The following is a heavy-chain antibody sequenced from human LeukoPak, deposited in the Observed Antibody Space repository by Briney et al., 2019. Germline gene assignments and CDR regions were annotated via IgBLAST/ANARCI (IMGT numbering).Heavy chain of an antibody. V-gene: IGHV3-23*01. CDR2: ISGSGGST. CDR3: AKDIAVEMATNYFDY. Sequence: PGGSLRLSCAASGFTFSSYAMNWVRQAPGKGLEWVSAISGSGGSTYYADSVKGRFTISRDNSKNTLYLQMNSLRAEDTAVYYCAKDIAVEMATNYFDYWGQGTLVTVSS. D-gene: IGHD5-24*01. CDR1: GFTFSSYA. J-gene: IGHJ4*02.